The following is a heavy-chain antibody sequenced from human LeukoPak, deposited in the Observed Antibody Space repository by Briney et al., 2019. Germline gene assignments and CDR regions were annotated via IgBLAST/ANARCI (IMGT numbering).Heavy chain of an antibody. V-gene: IGHV1-18*01. CDR3: ARVPNPDYYYDSSGYYCDY. Sequence: ASVKVSCKASGYTFTSYGISWVRQAPGQGLEWMGWISAYNGNTNYAQKLQGRVTMTTDTSTSTAYRELRSLRSDDTAVYYCARVPNPDYYYDSSGYYCDYWGQGTLVTVSS. CDR1: GYTFTSYG. J-gene: IGHJ4*02. CDR2: ISAYNGNT. D-gene: IGHD3-22*01.